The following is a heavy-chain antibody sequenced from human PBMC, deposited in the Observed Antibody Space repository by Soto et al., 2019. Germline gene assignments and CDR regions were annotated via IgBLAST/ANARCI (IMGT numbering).Heavy chain of an antibody. V-gene: IGHV4-39*01. CDR1: GGSISSSSYY. Sequence: SETLSLTCTVSGGSISSSSYYWGWIRQPPGKGLEWIGSIYYSGSTYYNPSLKSRVTISVDTSKNQFSLKLSSVTAADTAVYYCARLPGITIFGVDNNWFDPWGQGTLVTVSS. CDR2: IYYSGST. D-gene: IGHD3-3*01. CDR3: ARLPGITIFGVDNNWFDP. J-gene: IGHJ5*02.